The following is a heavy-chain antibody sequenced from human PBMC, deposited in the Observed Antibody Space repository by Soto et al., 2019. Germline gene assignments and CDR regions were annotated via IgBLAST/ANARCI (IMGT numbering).Heavy chain of an antibody. D-gene: IGHD3-10*01. Sequence: QVQLVESGGGVVQPGRSLRLSCAASGFTFSSYGMHWVRQAPGKGLEWVALISPDGSNKYYADSVKGRFTISRDNSKNTLYLQMHTLRAEDTAVYYCAKVRADYYYGSGPFDYWGQGTLVTVSS. CDR1: GFTFSSYG. V-gene: IGHV3-30*18. CDR3: AKVRADYYYGSGPFDY. CDR2: ISPDGSNK. J-gene: IGHJ4*02.